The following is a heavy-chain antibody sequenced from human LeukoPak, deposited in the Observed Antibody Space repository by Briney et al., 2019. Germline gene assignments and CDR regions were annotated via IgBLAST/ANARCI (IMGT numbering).Heavy chain of an antibody. CDR2: ISFDGSNK. CDR3: ARDSAYGDYFIDY. Sequence: ASGFTFSSYAMHWVRQXPGKGLXXXPFISFDGSNKYYADSVKGRFTISRGNSKNTLYLQMNSLRVEDTAVYYCARDSAYGDYFIDYWGQGTLVTVSS. CDR1: GFTFSSYA. J-gene: IGHJ4*02. V-gene: IGHV3-30-3*01. D-gene: IGHD4-17*01.